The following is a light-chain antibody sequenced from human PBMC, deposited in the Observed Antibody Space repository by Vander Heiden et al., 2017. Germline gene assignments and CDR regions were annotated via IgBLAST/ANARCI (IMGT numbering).Light chain of an antibody. CDR1: QDISTS. J-gene: IGKJ1*01. CDR2: FAS. Sequence: AIRITQSPTSLSASTGDRVTITCRASQDISTSLAWYQQKPGKAPKLLMYFASTLQSGVPSRFSGSGSGTDFTLTIDCLQSEDFATYYCQQVDSYPRTFGQGTKVEI. CDR3: QQVDSYPRT. V-gene: IGKV1-8*01.